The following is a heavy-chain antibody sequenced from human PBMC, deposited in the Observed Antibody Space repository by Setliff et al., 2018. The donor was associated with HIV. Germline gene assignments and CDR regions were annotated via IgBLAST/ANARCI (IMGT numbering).Heavy chain of an antibody. CDR2: ISDYNSNT. Sequence: ASVKVSCKASGYALTSYSLTWVRQAPGQGLEWMGWISDYNSNTEYAQKFQGRVTMTKNTSTSTAYMELRSLRPDDTAVYYCARNPQPTGTPEYYYYYYMDVWGKGTTVTGSS. V-gene: IGHV1-18*01. CDR3: ARNPQPTGTPEYYYYYYMDV. D-gene: IGHD1-1*01. CDR1: GYALTSYS. J-gene: IGHJ6*03.